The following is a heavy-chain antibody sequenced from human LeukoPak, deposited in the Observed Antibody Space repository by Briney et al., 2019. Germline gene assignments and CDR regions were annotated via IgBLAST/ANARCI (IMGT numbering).Heavy chain of an antibody. CDR1: GFTISSYW. CDR2: IKRDGSEK. Sequence: GGSLRLSCAASGFTISSYWMSWVRQAPGKGLEWVANIKRDGSEKYYVDSVKGRFTISRDNAKNSLYLQMNSLRVEDTAVYYCVRDDGATKAWWGQGTLVTVSS. V-gene: IGHV3-7*01. J-gene: IGHJ4*02. CDR3: VRDDGATKAW. D-gene: IGHD1-26*01.